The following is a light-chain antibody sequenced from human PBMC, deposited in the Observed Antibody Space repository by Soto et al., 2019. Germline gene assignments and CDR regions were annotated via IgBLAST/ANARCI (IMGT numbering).Light chain of an antibody. CDR3: QQYDSYSWT. CDR1: QTISGY. CDR2: AAS. V-gene: IGKV1-5*01. J-gene: IGKJ1*01. Sequence: DIQMTQSPSSLSASVGDRVTITCRASQTISGYLNWYQQKPGKAPELLIYAASYLGNGVPSRFSGSGSGTEFTLTISSLQTDDFASYYCQQYDSYSWTFGQGTKVDIK.